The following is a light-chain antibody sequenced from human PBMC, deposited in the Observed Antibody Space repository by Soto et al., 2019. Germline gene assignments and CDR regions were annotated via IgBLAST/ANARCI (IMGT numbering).Light chain of an antibody. V-gene: IGLV2-8*01. CDR3: SSYAGSNFYV. CDR2: DVS. J-gene: IGLJ1*01. CDR1: SSDVGGYNY. Sequence: QSALTQPPSASGSPGQSVTISCTGTSSDVGGYNYVSWYQHHPGKAPKFIIYDVSKRPSGVPDRFSGSKSGNTASLTVSVLQAEDEGDYYCSSYAGSNFYVFGTGTKVTVL.